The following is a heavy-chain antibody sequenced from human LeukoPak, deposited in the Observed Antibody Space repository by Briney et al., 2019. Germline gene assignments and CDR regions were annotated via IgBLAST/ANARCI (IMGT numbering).Heavy chain of an antibody. J-gene: IGHJ4*02. Sequence: PGGSPRLSCAASGFTFTSYAMSWVRQAPGKGLEWVAVISYDGSNKYYADSVKGRYTISRDNSKNTLYLQMNSLRAEDTAVYYCAKDRLGYSYGLRGYYFDYWGQGTLVTVSS. D-gene: IGHD5-18*01. CDR2: ISYDGSNK. CDR1: GFTFTSYA. V-gene: IGHV3-30*18. CDR3: AKDRLGYSYGLRGYYFDY.